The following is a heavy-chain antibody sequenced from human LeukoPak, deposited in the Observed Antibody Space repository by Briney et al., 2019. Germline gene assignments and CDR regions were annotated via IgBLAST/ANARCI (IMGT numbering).Heavy chain of an antibody. D-gene: IGHD5-24*01. CDR1: GYTFTSYA. J-gene: IGHJ4*02. CDR3: ARDRDGYNGGDY. CDR2: IIPIFGTA. V-gene: IGHV1-18*01. Sequence: GASVTVSCKASGYTFTSYAISWVRQAPGQGLEWMGGIIPIFGTANYAQKFQGRVTMTTDTSTSTAYMELRSLTSDDTAVFYCARDRDGYNGGDYWGQGTLVTVSS.